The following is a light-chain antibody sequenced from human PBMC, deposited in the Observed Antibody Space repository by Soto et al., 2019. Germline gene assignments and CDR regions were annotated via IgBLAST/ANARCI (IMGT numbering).Light chain of an antibody. V-gene: IGKV1-9*01. J-gene: IGKJ4*01. CDR1: QDISSY. Sequence: DIQLTQSPAFLSTSVGDKVTITCRASQDISSYLAWYQQKPGKAPNLLVYSASTLQSGVPSRFRGSGSGTEFTLTISSLQPEDFATYFCQQIKSSPVTFGGGTKVEIE. CDR3: QQIKSSPVT. CDR2: SAS.